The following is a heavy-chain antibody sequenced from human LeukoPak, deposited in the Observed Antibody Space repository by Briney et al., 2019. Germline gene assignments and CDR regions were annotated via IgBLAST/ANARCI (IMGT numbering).Heavy chain of an antibody. V-gene: IGHV3-30*03. D-gene: IGHD1-26*01. CDR3: ARTIDNYYYMDV. CDR1: GFTFSSYG. J-gene: IGHJ6*03. Sequence: GGSLRLSCAASGFTFSSYGMHWVRQAPGKGLEWVAVISYDGSNKYYADSVKGRFTISRDNSKNTLYLQMNSLRAEDTAVYYCARTIDNYYYMDVWGKGTTVTVSS. CDR2: ISYDGSNK.